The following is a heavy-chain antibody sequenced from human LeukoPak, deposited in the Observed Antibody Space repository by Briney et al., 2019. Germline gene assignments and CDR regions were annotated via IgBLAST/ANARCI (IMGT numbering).Heavy chain of an antibody. Sequence: GGSVRLSCAASGFTFSSYAMKWVRQARGKGLEWVSAISGSGGRTYYADSVKGRFTISRDNGNNSLYLQMNRLSAEDTALYYSARVYSGSFSPFDYWGQGTLVTVSS. J-gene: IGHJ4*02. CDR2: ISGSGGRT. V-gene: IGHV3-23*01. CDR3: ARVYSGSFSPFDY. CDR1: GFTFSSYA. D-gene: IGHD1-26*01.